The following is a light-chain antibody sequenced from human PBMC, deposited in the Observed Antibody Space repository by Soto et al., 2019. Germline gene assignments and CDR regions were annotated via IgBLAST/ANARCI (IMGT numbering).Light chain of an antibody. V-gene: IGLV4-69*01. CDR1: SGHSSYA. J-gene: IGLJ2*01. CDR3: QTWDTGARVV. Sequence: QLVLTQSPSASASLGASVKLTCTLSSGHSSYAIAWHQQQPEKGPRYLMKLSSDGSHSKGDGIPDRFSGSSSGAERYLTISSLQSEYEADYYCQTWDTGARVVFGGGTKPTVL. CDR2: LSSDGSH.